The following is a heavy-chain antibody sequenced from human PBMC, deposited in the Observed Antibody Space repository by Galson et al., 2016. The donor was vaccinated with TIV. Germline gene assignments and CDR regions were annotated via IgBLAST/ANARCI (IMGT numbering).Heavy chain of an antibody. CDR1: GASIRGGNYS. J-gene: IGHJ4*02. V-gene: IGHV4-61*02. CDR3: ARAGYTTSHEY. D-gene: IGHD5-12*01. CDR2: LYATGSA. Sequence: TLSLTCTVSGASIRGGNYSWSWIRQSAGKGLECIGRLYATGSAQYSPSLRSRASISEDTSKNQFFLNLSSVTVADTAVYYCARAGYTTSHEYWGRGILVTVSS.